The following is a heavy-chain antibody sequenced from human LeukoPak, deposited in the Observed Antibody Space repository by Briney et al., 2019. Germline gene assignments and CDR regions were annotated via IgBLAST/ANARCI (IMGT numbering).Heavy chain of an antibody. CDR3: AKNHYSSSRDYFDY. CDR1: GFTFSSYG. V-gene: IGHV3-30*18. Sequence: GGSLRLSCAASGFTFSSYGMHWVRQAPGKGLEWVALISYDGSNEYYADSVRGRFTISRDNSKFTLYMQMNSLRAEDTAVYYCAKNHYSSSRDYFDYWGQGTLVTVSS. CDR2: ISYDGSNE. D-gene: IGHD6-13*01. J-gene: IGHJ4*02.